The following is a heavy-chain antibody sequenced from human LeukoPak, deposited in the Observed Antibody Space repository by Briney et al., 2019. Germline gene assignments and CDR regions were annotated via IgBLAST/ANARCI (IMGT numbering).Heavy chain of an antibody. Sequence: PSETLSLTCAVYGGSFSGYYWSWIRQPPGKGLEWIGEINHSGSTNYNPSLKSRATISVDTSKNQFSLKLSSVTAADTAVYYCARTRDYVGTLDYWGQGTLVTVSS. CDR2: INHSGST. V-gene: IGHV4-34*01. D-gene: IGHD4-17*01. CDR1: GGSFSGYY. CDR3: ARTRDYVGTLDY. J-gene: IGHJ4*02.